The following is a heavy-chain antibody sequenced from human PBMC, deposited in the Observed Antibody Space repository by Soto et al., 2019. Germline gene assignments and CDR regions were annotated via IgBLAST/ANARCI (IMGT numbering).Heavy chain of an antibody. CDR2: IYHSGST. CDR1: GYSISSGYY. J-gene: IGHJ6*02. Sequence: SETLSLTCTVSGYSISSGYYWGWIRQPPGKGLEWIGSIYHSGSTYYNPSLKSRVTISVDTSKNQFSLKLSSVTAADKAVYYCAREDIVVVPAAGYHYYYGMDVWGQGTTVTVSS. D-gene: IGHD2-2*01. V-gene: IGHV4-38-2*02. CDR3: AREDIVVVPAAGYHYYYGMDV.